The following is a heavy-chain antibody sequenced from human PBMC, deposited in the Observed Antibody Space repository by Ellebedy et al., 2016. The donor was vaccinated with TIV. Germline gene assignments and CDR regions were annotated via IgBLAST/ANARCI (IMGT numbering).Heavy chain of an antibody. Sequence: MPSETLSLTCTVSGGSITNYSWSWIRQPPGKGLEWIGEINHSGSTNYNPSLKSRVTISVDTSKNQFSLKLSSVTAADTAVYYCARSPRYCSGGSCNYWGQGTLVTVSS. J-gene: IGHJ4*02. CDR1: GGSITNYS. V-gene: IGHV4-34*01. CDR3: ARSPRYCSGGSCNY. CDR2: INHSGST. D-gene: IGHD2-15*01.